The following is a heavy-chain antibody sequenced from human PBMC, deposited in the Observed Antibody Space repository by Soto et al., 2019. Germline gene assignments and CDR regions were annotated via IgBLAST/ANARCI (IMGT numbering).Heavy chain of an antibody. CDR1: GFTFSSYA. V-gene: IGHV3-30-3*01. CDR2: ISYDGSNK. J-gene: IGHJ4*02. Sequence: GGSLRLSCAASGFTFSSYAMHWVRQAPGKGLEWVAVISYDGSNKYYADSVNGRFTISRDNSKNTLYLQMNSLRAEDTAVYYCAREDCSGGSCYFDYWGQGTLVTVSS. CDR3: AREDCSGGSCYFDY. D-gene: IGHD2-15*01.